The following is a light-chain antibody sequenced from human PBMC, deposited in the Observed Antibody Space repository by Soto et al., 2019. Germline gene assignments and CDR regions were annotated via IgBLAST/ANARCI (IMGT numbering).Light chain of an antibody. CDR1: QSVSSN. J-gene: IGKJ1*01. CDR3: QHYNNWPPWT. CDR2: GAS. Sequence: EIVMTQSPATLSVSPGERATLSCRASQSVSSNLAWYQQKPGQAPRLLMYGASTRATGIPARFSGSGSGTEFTLTISILQSEDFAVYYCQHYNNWPPWTFGQGTKVEIK. V-gene: IGKV3-15*01.